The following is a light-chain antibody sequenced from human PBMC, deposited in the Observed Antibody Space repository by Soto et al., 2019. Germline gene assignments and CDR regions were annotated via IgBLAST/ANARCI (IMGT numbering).Light chain of an antibody. CDR2: GAS. Sequence: EIVLTQSPGTLSLSPGERATLSCRASQSINNNYLAWYQQKRGPAPRLLIYGASSRATGIPDRFIVSGYGKDFTLIISSLEHEDFAVYYCPQYGGSPRTFGQGTKVELQ. V-gene: IGKV3-20*01. CDR3: PQYGGSPRT. J-gene: IGKJ1*01. CDR1: QSINNNY.